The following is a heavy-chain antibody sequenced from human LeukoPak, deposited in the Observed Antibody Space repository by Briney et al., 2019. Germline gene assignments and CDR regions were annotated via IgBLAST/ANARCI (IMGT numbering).Heavy chain of an antibody. CDR3: ARDSGVDAHIDY. CDR2: ISSSSTI. D-gene: IGHD3-3*01. V-gene: IGHV3-48*02. J-gene: IGHJ4*02. Sequence: LPGGSQRLSCAASGFTFSSYPLNWVRQAPGKGLEWVSYISSSSTIYYTDSVNGRFTISRDNARNSLYLQMNNVRDEDTAVYYCARDSGVDAHIDYWGQGTLVTVSS. CDR1: GFTFSSYP.